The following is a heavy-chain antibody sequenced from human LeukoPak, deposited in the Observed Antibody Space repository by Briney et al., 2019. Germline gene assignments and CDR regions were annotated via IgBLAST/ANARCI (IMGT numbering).Heavy chain of an antibody. V-gene: IGHV4-39*07. CDR2: IYYSGST. CDR3: ARGPVTTLYYFDY. D-gene: IGHD4-17*01. CDR1: GGSIFSSTYY. J-gene: IGHJ4*02. Sequence: PSETLSLTCTVSGGSIFSSTYYWGWIRQPPGKGLEWIGNIYYSGSTYYNPSLKSRVTISVDTSKNQFSLKLSSVTATDTAVYYCARGPVTTLYYFDYWGQGTLVTVSS.